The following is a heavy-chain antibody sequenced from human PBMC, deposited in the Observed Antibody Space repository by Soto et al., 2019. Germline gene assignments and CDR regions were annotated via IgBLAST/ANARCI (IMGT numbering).Heavy chain of an antibody. CDR1: GFIFSDYY. D-gene: IGHD3-3*01. Sequence: QVQLVESGGGLVKPGGSLRLSCAASGFIFSDYYMSWFRQAPGKGLEWISYISYSATTLYYAASVRGRFTISRDNAKNSIFLQMNSLRAEDTAVYYCASFFWTTYYTPPHIFDYWGQGALVTVSS. CDR2: ISYSATTL. V-gene: IGHV3-11*01. J-gene: IGHJ4*02. CDR3: ASFFWTTYYTPPHIFDY.